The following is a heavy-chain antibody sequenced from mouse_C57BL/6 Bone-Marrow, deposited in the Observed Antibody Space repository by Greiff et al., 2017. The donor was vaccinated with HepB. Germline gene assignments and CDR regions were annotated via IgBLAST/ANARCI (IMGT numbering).Heavy chain of an antibody. CDR3: SGEAHYYGSSRKNYYFDY. CDR1: GYTFTSYG. CDR2: IYPRSGNT. D-gene: IGHD1-1*01. V-gene: IGHV1-81*01. J-gene: IGHJ2*01. Sequence: QVQLQQSGAELARPGASVKLSCKASGYTFTSYGISWVKQRTGQGLEWIGEIYPRSGNTYYNEKFKGKATLTADKSSSTAYMELRYLTSDGSSFYFCSGEAHYYGSSRKNYYFDYWGQGTTLTVSS.